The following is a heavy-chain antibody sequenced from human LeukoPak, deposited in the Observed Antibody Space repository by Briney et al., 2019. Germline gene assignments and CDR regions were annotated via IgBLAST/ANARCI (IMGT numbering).Heavy chain of an antibody. CDR2: NSSSSSTI. D-gene: IGHD3-16*02. CDR3: ARRYDYVWGSYRSHFDY. V-gene: IGHV3-48*04. Sequence: GGSLRLSCAASGFTFSSYSMNWVRQAPGKGLEWVSYNSSSSSTIYYADSVKGRFTIPRDNAKNSLYLQMNSLRAEDTAVYYCARRYDYVWGSYRSHFDYWGQGTLVTVSS. J-gene: IGHJ4*02. CDR1: GFTFSSYS.